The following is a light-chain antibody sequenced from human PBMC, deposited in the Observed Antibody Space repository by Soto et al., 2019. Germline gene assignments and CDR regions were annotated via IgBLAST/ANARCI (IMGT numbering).Light chain of an antibody. Sequence: SYELTQPPSVSVSPGQTASITCSGDKLGDKYACWYQQKPGQSPVLVIYQNSKRPSRIPERFSGSNSGNTATLTISGTQAMDEADYYCQAWGSSTVVFGGGTKVTVL. CDR3: QAWGSSTVV. CDR1: KLGDKY. J-gene: IGLJ2*01. CDR2: QNS. V-gene: IGLV3-1*01.